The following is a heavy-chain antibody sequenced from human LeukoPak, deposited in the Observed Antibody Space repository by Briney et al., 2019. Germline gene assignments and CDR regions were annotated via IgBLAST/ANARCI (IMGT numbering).Heavy chain of an antibody. Sequence: PSETLSLTCTVSGGSISSSSYYWGWIRQPPGTGLEWIGSIYYSGSTYYNPSLKSRVTISVDTSKNQFSLKLSSVTAADTAVYYCARRTQVPTVTHYYYYYMDVWGKGTTVTVSS. CDR2: IYYSGST. CDR3: ARRTQVPTVTHYYYYYMDV. V-gene: IGHV4-39*07. D-gene: IGHD4-11*01. J-gene: IGHJ6*03. CDR1: GGSISSSSYY.